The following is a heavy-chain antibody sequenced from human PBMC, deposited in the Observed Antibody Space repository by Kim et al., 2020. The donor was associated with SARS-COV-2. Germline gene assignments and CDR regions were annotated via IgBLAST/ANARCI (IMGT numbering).Heavy chain of an antibody. CDR3: ARGINSGSYLDY. D-gene: IGHD3-10*01. CDR2: IIPIFGTA. CDR1: GGTFSSYA. Sequence: SVKVSCKASGGTFSSYAISWVRQAPGQGLEWMGGIIPIFGTANYAQKFQGRVTITADESTSTAYMELSSLRSEDTAVYYCARGINSGSYLDYWGQGTLVTVSS. J-gene: IGHJ4*02. V-gene: IGHV1-69*13.